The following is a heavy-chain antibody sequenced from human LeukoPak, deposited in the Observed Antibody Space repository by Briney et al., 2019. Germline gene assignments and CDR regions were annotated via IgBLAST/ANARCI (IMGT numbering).Heavy chain of an antibody. J-gene: IGHJ4*02. CDR1: GFRFSSYA. CDR2: IKSKTDGGTT. D-gene: IGHD6-19*01. CDR3: TSHRREIAVDY. Sequence: GGSLRLSCAASGFRFSSYAMSWVRQAPGKGLEWVGRIKSKTDGGTTDYAAPVKGRFTISRDDSKNTLYLEMNSLKTEDTAVYYCTSHRREIAVDYWGQGTLVTVSS. V-gene: IGHV3-15*01.